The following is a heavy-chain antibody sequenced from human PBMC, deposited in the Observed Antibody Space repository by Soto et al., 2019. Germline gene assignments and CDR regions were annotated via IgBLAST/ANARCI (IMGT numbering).Heavy chain of an antibody. CDR1: GFTFSSYD. V-gene: IGHV3-13*01. D-gene: IGHD3-10*01. CDR3: ARGVSGHYYYYYMDV. Sequence: GGSLRLSCAASGFTFSSYDMHWVRQAPGKGLEWVSAIGTAGDTYYPGSVKGRFTISRENAKNSLYLPMNSLRAGDTAVYYCARGVSGHYYYYYMDVWGKGTTVTVSS. CDR2: IGTAGDT. J-gene: IGHJ6*03.